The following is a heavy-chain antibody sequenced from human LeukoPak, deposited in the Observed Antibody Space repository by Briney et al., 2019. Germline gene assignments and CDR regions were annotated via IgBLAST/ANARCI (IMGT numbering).Heavy chain of an antibody. CDR2: IYYSGST. CDR3: ARDATARRYSSREFDY. D-gene: IGHD6-13*01. V-gene: IGHV4-39*07. CDR1: GGSISSSSYY. Sequence: SETLSLTCTVSGGSISSSSYYWGWIRQPPGKGLEWIGSIYYSGSTYYNPSLKSRVTISVDTSKNQFSLKLSSVTAADTAVYYCARDATARRYSSREFDYWGQGTLVTVSS. J-gene: IGHJ4*02.